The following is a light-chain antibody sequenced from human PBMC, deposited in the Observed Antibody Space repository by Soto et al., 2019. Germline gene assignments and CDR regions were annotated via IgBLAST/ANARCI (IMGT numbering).Light chain of an antibody. CDR1: RSVDSH. CDR3: QQYHNWPPSWT. J-gene: IGKJ1*01. Sequence: EVVLTQSPATLSLSPGETATLSCRASRSVDSHLAWYQHKPGQAPRLLIFEASTRATGVPARFSGSGSGTHFTLTISSLQSEDFAVYYCQQYHNWPPSWTFGQGTKVDIK. V-gene: IGKV3D-15*01. CDR2: EAS.